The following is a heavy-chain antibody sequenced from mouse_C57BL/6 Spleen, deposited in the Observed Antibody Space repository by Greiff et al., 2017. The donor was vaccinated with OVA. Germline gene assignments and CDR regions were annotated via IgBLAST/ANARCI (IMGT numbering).Heavy chain of an antibody. CDR2: IYPGSGST. Sequence: VQLQQPGAELVKPGASVKMSCKASGYTFTSYWITWVKQRPGHGLEWIGDIYPGSGSTNYNAKFKSKATLTVDTSSSTAYMQHSSLTSEDSAVYYCARYFDDWGTGTTVTVSS. J-gene: IGHJ1*03. CDR1: GYTFTSYW. V-gene: IGHV1-55*01. CDR3: ARYFDD.